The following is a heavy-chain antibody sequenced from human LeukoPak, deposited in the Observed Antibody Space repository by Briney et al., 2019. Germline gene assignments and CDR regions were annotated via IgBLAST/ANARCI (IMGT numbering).Heavy chain of an antibody. CDR2: ISSDGSIK. CDR1: GFTFSSYE. V-gene: IGHV3-48*03. J-gene: IGHJ4*02. D-gene: IGHD3-22*01. Sequence: PGGSLRLSCVASGFTFSSYEMNWVRQAPGKGLEWVAYISSDGSIKYHAGPVQGRFTISRDNAKNSVYLQMNSLRADDTAIYYCASGKYGRSGYYYMWGQGSLVTVSS. CDR3: ASGKYGRSGYYYM.